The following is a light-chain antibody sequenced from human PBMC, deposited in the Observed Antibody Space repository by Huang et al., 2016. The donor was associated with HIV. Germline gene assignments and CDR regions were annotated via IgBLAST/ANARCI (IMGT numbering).Light chain of an antibody. J-gene: IGKJ2*01. V-gene: IGKV1-39*01. CDR2: SAS. CDR3: QQSFTTPYT. Sequence: DIQMTQHPSSLSASVGDRVTITCRASQTIGNYLNWYQQKPGKAPDLLIHSASTLQSDVPSRFSGSGSGAVFALTISGLQPEDFVTYYCQQSFTTPYTFGQGTKLDIK. CDR1: QTIGNY.